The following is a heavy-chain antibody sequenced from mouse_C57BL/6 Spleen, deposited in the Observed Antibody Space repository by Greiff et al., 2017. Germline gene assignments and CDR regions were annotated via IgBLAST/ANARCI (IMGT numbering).Heavy chain of an antibody. J-gene: IGHJ2*01. V-gene: IGHV3-6*01. CDR1: GYSITSGYY. Sequence: EVQLQESGPGLVKPSQSLSLTCSVTGYSITSGYYWNWVRQFPGNKLEWMGYISYDGSNNYNPSLKNRISITRDTSKNQFFLKLNSVTTEDTATYYCASLTTVYYFDYWGQGTTLTVAS. CDR2: ISYDGSN. CDR3: ASLTTVYYFDY. D-gene: IGHD1-1*01.